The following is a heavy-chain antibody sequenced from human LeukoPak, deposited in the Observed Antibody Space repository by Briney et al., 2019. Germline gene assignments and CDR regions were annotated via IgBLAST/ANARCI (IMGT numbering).Heavy chain of an antibody. J-gene: IGHJ4*02. CDR1: GFTFSGSA. V-gene: IGHV3-73*01. Sequence: GGSLRLSCAASGFTFSGSAMHWVRQASGKGLEWVGRIRSKANSYATAYAASVKGRFTISRDDSKNTAYLQMNSLKTEDTAVYYCSTLAVAGTGAIDYWGQGTLVTVSS. CDR2: IRSKANSYAT. CDR3: STLAVAGTGAIDY. D-gene: IGHD6-19*01.